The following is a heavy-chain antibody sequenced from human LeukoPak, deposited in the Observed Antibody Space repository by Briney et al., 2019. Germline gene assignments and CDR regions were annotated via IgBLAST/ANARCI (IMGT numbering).Heavy chain of an antibody. CDR1: GGSFSGYY. J-gene: IGHJ3*02. V-gene: IGHV4-34*01. CDR3: AIEYSSSSLDAFDI. D-gene: IGHD6-6*01. Sequence: PSETLSLTCAVYGGSFSGYYWSWIRQPPGKGLEWIGEINHSGSTNYNSSLKSRVTISVDTSKNQFSRKLSSVTAADTAVYYCAIEYSSSSLDAFDIWGQGTMVTVSS. CDR2: INHSGST.